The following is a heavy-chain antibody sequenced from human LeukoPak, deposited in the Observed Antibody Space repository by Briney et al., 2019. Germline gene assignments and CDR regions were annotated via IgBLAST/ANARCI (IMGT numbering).Heavy chain of an antibody. D-gene: IGHD4-17*01. Sequence: ASVKVSNKASGYTFTSYAMNWVRQAPGQGLKWMGWINTNTGNPTYAQGFTGRFVFSLGTSVSTAYLQISSLKAEDTAVYYCARGGDYGDYVFDYWGQGTLVTVSS. J-gene: IGHJ4*02. CDR2: INTNTGNP. V-gene: IGHV7-4-1*02. CDR1: GYTFTSYA. CDR3: ARGGDYGDYVFDY.